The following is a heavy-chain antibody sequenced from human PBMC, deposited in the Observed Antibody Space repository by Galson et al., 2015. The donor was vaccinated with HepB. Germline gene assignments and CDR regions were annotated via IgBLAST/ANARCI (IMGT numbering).Heavy chain of an antibody. V-gene: IGHV1-18*01. D-gene: IGHD1-26*01. CDR3: ARVEFSGSYYVHPDY. CDR1: GYTFTSYG. CDR2: ISAYNGNT. Sequence: SVKVSCKASGYTFTSYGISWVRQAPGQGLEWMGWISAYNGNTNYAQKLQGRVTMTTDTSTSTAYMELRSLRSDDTAVYYCARVEFSGSYYVHPDYWGQGTLVTVSS. J-gene: IGHJ4*02.